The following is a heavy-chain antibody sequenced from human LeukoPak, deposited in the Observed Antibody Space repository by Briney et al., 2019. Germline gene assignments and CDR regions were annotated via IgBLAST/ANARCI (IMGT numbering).Heavy chain of an antibody. D-gene: IGHD3-22*01. CDR3: ARHYYDSSGYPPHH. J-gene: IGHJ4*02. CDR1: GYSFTSYW. CDR2: IHPGDSAT. Sequence: PGESLKISFKGSGYSFTSYWIGWVRQMPGKGLEWMGIIHPGDSATRYSPSFQGQVTISADKSISTAFLQWRSLKASDTAIYYCARHYYDSSGYPPHHWGQGTLVTVSS. V-gene: IGHV5-51*01.